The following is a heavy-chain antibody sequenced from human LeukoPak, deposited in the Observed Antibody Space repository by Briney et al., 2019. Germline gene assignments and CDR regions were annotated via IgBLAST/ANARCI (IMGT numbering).Heavy chain of an antibody. CDR2: ISSSSSAI. J-gene: IGHJ2*01. V-gene: IGHV3-48*02. Sequence: GGSLRLSCAASEFTFSTYSMNWVRQAPGKGLEWVSFISSSSSAIYYADSVKGRFTISRDNAKNLLYLQMNSLRDEDTAVYYCARDYGNGDPVKWFFDLWGRGTQVTVSS. CDR3: ARDYGNGDPVKWFFDL. D-gene: IGHD4-17*01. CDR1: EFTFSTYS.